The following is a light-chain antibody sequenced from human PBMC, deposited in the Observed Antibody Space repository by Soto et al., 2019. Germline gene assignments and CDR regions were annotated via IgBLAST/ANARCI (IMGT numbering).Light chain of an antibody. Sequence: HSALTQPASVSGSPGQSITIPCTGTSSDGGGYNYVSWYQQHPGNAPKLMIYEVSNRPSGVSNRFSGSESGNPASLTISGLQAEDEADYYCSSYTSSSTVVFGGGTKVTVL. CDR3: SSYTSSSTVV. CDR1: SSDGGGYNY. V-gene: IGLV2-14*01. J-gene: IGLJ2*01. CDR2: EVS.